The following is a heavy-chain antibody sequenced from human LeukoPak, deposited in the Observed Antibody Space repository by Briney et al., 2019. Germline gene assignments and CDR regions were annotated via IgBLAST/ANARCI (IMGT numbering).Heavy chain of an antibody. D-gene: IGHD2-2*02. Sequence: GRSLRLSCAASGFTFDDYAMHWVRHAPGKGLEWVSGISWNSGSIGYADSVKGRFTISRDNAKNSLYLQMNSLRAEDTAVYYCAGERCSSTSCYNSFFDYWGQGTLVTVSS. V-gene: IGHV3-9*01. CDR1: GFTFDDYA. CDR3: AGERCSSTSCYNSFFDY. J-gene: IGHJ4*02. CDR2: ISWNSGSI.